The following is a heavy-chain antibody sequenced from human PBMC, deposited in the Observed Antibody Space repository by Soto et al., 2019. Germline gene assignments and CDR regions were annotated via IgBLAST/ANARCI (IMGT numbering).Heavy chain of an antibody. CDR1: GYTFTSYY. CDR2: INPSGGST. J-gene: IGHJ3*02. CDR3: AMSLEGDAFDI. D-gene: IGHD1-1*01. V-gene: IGHV1-46*03. Sequence: QVQLVQSGAEVKKPGASVKVSCKASGYTFTSYYMHWVRQAPGQGLEWMGIINPSGGSTSYAQKFQGRVTMTRDTSTSTVYMELSSLRSEDTAVYYCAMSLEGDAFDIWGQGTMVTGSS.